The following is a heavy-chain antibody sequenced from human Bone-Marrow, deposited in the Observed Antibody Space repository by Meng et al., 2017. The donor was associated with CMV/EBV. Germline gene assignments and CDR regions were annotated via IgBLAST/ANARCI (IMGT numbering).Heavy chain of an antibody. J-gene: IGHJ4*02. Sequence: SVKVSCKASGYAFATSGISWVRQAPGQGLEWMGGIIPILGIANYAQKFQGRVTITADKSTSTAYMELSSLRSKDTAVYYCARQIGITMIAYWGQGTLVTVSS. CDR3: ARQIGITMIAY. V-gene: IGHV1-69*10. CDR2: IIPILGIA. D-gene: IGHD3-22*01. CDR1: GYAFATSG.